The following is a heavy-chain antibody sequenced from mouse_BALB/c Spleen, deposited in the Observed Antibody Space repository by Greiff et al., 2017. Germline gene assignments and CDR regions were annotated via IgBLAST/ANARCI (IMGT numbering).Heavy chain of an antibody. D-gene: IGHD2-4*01. CDR1: GYTFTEYT. V-gene: IGHV1-18*01. Sequence: DVQLHESGPELVKPGASVKISCKTSGYTFTEYTMHWVKQSHGKSLEWIGGINPNNGGTSYNQKFKGKATLTVDKSSSTAYMELRSLTSEDSAVYYCARSSYDYDEGRPNWYFDVWGAGTTVTVSS. J-gene: IGHJ1*01. CDR3: ARSSYDYDEGRPNWYFDV. CDR2: INPNNGGT.